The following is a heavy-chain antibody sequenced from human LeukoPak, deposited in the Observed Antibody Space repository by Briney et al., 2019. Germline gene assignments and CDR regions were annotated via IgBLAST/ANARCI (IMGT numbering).Heavy chain of an antibody. V-gene: IGHV4-59*01. CDR1: ADSISNYY. J-gene: IGHJ4*02. Sequence: SETLSLTCTVSADSISNYYWTWLRQPPGKGLEWIGYIYNSGSTNYITSLKSRVTISMDTSKNQFSLKLSSVTAADTAVYYCAAEFSNEQWLDWDYWGQGTLVTVSS. D-gene: IGHD6-19*01. CDR3: AAEFSNEQWLDWDY. CDR2: IYNSGST.